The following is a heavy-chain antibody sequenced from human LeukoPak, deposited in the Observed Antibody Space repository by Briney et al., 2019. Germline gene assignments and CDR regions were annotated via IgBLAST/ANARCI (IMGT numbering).Heavy chain of an antibody. J-gene: IGHJ3*02. Sequence: SETLSLTCAVYGGSFSGYYWSWIRQPPGKGLEWIGEINHSGSTNYNPSLKSRVTISVDTSKNQFSLKLSSVTAADTAVYYCASSARGDDAFDIWGQGTMVTVSS. CDR2: INHSGST. CDR1: GGSFSGYY. V-gene: IGHV4-34*01. CDR3: ASSARGDDAFDI.